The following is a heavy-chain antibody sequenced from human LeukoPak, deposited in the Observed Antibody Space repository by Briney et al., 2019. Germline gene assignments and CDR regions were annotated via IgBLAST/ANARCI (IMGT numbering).Heavy chain of an antibody. J-gene: IGHJ4*02. CDR1: GFTFSSYS. CDR2: ISWNSGTI. V-gene: IGHV3-9*01. CDR3: AKRSAAGTVGYFDY. D-gene: IGHD6-13*01. Sequence: PGESLRLSCAASGFTFSSYSMNWVRQAPGKGLEWVSGISWNSGTIYYADSVKGRFTISRDDAKNSLYLQMHSLRAEDTALYYCAKRSAAGTVGYFDYWGQGTLVTVSS.